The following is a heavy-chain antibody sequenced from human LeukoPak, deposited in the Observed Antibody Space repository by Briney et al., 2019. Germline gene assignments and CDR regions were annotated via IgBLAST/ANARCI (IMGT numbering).Heavy chain of an antibody. J-gene: IGHJ3*02. D-gene: IGHD2-15*01. V-gene: IGHV1-18*01. Sequence: ASVKVSCKASGYTFTSYGISWVRQAPGQGLEWMGWISAYNGNTNYAQKLQGRVTMTEDTSTDTAYMELSSLRSEDTAVYYCATGGDCSGGSCPHGAFDIWGQGTMVTVSS. CDR1: GYTFTSYG. CDR3: ATGGDCSGGSCPHGAFDI. CDR2: ISAYNGNT.